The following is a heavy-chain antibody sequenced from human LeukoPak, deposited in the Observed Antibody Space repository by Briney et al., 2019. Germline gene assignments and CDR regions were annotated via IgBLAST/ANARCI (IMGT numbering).Heavy chain of an antibody. J-gene: IGHJ5*02. V-gene: IGHV3-33*01. CDR2: IWYDGSNK. Sequence: GGSLRLSCAASGFTFSSNGMHWVRQAPGKGLEWVAVIWYDGSNKYYADSVKGRFTISRDNSKNTLYLQMNSLRAEDTAVYYCARDYGSGSLNWFDPWGQGTLVTVSS. CDR3: ARDYGSGSLNWFDP. CDR1: GFTFSSNG. D-gene: IGHD3-10*01.